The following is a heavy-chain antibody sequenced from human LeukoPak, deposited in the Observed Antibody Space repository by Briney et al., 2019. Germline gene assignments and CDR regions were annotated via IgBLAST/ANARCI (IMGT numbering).Heavy chain of an antibody. CDR3: AKVNSFWAVAGYYFDY. D-gene: IGHD6-19*01. CDR1: GFTFSNYW. Sequence: PGGSLRLSCAASGFTFSNYWMHWVRQAPGKGLEWVSAISGSGGSTYYADSVKGRFTISRDNSKNTLYLQMNSLRAEDTAVYYCAKVNSFWAVAGYYFDYWGQGTLVTVSS. CDR2: ISGSGGST. V-gene: IGHV3-23*01. J-gene: IGHJ4*02.